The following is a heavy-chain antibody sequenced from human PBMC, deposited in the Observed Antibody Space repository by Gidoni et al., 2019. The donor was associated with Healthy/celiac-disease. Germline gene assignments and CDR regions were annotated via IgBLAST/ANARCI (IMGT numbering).Heavy chain of an antibody. Sequence: QVQLVESGGGVVQPGRSLRLSCAASGFTFSSYAMHWVRQAPGKWLEWVAVISYDGSNKYYADSVKGRFTISRDNSKNTLYLQMNSLRAEDTAVYYCARDSQAAAGALDYWGQGTLVTVSS. CDR1: GFTFSSYA. CDR3: ARDSQAAAGALDY. CDR2: ISYDGSNK. V-gene: IGHV3-30-3*01. J-gene: IGHJ4*02. D-gene: IGHD6-13*01.